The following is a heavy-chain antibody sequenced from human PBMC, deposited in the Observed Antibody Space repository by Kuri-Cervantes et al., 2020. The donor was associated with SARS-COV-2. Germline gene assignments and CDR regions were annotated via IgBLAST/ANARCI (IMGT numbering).Heavy chain of an antibody. J-gene: IGHJ4*02. CDR2: ISAYNGNT. CDR3: ARVWGRFGTGYYIDY. Sequence: ASVKVSCKASGYTFTSYGISWVRQAPGQGLEWMGWISAYNGNTNYAQKLQGRVTMTTDTSTSTAYMELRSLRSDDTAVYYCARVWGRFGTGYYIDYWGQGTLVTVSS. D-gene: IGHD3/OR15-3a*01. V-gene: IGHV1-18*01. CDR1: GYTFTSYG.